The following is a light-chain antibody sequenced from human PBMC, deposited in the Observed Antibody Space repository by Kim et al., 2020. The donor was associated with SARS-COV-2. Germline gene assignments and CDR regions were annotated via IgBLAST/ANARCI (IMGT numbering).Light chain of an antibody. CDR3: QQYKKWPLT. CDR2: GAS. Sequence: VSAGERVTLSCRASQSVGTDLAWYQQKPDQAPRLLLYGASTRATGMSARFSGSGSGTEFTLTISSLQSEDFAVYYCQQYKKWPLTFGGGTKVDIK. CDR1: QSVGTD. J-gene: IGKJ4*01. V-gene: IGKV3-15*01.